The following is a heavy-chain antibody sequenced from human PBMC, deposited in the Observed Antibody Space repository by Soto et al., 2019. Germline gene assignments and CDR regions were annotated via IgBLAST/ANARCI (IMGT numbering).Heavy chain of an antibody. CDR2: IYHSGST. D-gene: IGHD3-22*01. J-gene: IGHJ5*02. V-gene: IGHV4-4*02. Sequence: SETLSLTCAVSGGSISSSNWWSWVRQPPGKGLEWIGEIYHSGSTNYNPSLKSRVAISVDKSKNQFSLKLSSVTAADTAVYYCARTDSSGYYGLYWFDPWGQGTLVTVSS. CDR3: ARTDSSGYYGLYWFDP. CDR1: GGSISSSNW.